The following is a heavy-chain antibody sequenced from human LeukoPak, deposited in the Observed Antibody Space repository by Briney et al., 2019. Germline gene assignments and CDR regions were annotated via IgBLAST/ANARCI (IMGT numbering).Heavy chain of an antibody. CDR3: ARGRARRWLQLGVCYFDY. CDR1: GGSFSGYY. D-gene: IGHD5-24*01. Sequence: SETLSLTCAVYGGSFSGYYWSWIRQPPGKGLEWMWEINHSGSTNYNPSLKSRVTISVDTSKNQFSLKLSSVTAADTAVYYCARGRARRWLQLGVCYFDYWGQRTLVTVSS. J-gene: IGHJ4*02. CDR2: INHSGST. V-gene: IGHV4-34*01.